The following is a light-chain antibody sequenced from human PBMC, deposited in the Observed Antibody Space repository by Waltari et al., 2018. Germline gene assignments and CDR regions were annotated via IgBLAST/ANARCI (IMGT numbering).Light chain of an antibody. CDR3: CSFAAGNTVI. J-gene: IGLJ2*01. CDR1: SSDVGGYNS. V-gene: IGLV2-11*01. Sequence: QSALTQPRSVSGSPGQSVTISCTGTSSDVGGYNSVSWYQQDPGKAPKLRIFDVRGRPAGVSGRFSGSKSGNTASLTISGLQAEDEADYHCCSFAAGNTVIFGGGTKLTVV. CDR2: DVR.